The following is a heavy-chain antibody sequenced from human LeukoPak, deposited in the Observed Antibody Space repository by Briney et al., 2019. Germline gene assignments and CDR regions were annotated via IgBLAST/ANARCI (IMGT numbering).Heavy chain of an antibody. D-gene: IGHD3-16*02. CDR1: GFTFSDYY. Sequence: GGSLRLSCAASGFTFSDYYMSWIRQAPGKGLEWVSYISSSGSTIYYADSVKGRFTISRDNAKNSLYLQMNSLRAEDTAVYYCARDSVYDHVWGSYRLFDYWGQGTLVTVSS. CDR3: ARDSVYDHVWGSYRLFDY. J-gene: IGHJ4*02. V-gene: IGHV3-11*01. CDR2: ISSSGSTI.